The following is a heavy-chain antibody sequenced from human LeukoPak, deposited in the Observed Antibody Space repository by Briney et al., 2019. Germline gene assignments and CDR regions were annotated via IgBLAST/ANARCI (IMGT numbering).Heavy chain of an antibody. J-gene: IGHJ6*02. CDR2: INPNSGGT. Sequence: ASVKVSCKASGYSFTGYYIHWVRQAPGQGLEWMGRINPNSGGTNYAQKFQGRVTMTRDTSISTAYMELSRLRSDDTAVYYCARGAVGEGGYYYYGMDVWGQGTTVTVSS. V-gene: IGHV1-2*06. CDR1: GYSFTGYY. D-gene: IGHD6-19*01. CDR3: ARGAVGEGGYYYYGMDV.